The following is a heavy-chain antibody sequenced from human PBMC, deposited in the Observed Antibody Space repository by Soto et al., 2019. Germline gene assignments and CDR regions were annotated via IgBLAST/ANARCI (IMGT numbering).Heavy chain of an antibody. V-gene: IGHV3-13*01. CDR1: GFTFSRYD. CDR2: IGTAGDT. CDR3: VRGGAYGDQYFDY. D-gene: IGHD4-17*01. J-gene: IGHJ4*02. Sequence: GGSLRLSCAASGFTFSRYDMHWVRQVTGKRLEGVSAIGTAGDTYYPDSVKGRFTISRENAKNSLYLQMSSLTAGDTAVYYCVRGGAYGDQYFDYWGQGTLVTVSS.